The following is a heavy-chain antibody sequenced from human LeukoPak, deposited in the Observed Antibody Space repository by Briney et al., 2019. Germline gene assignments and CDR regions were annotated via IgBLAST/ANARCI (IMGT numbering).Heavy chain of an antibody. J-gene: IGHJ6*02. D-gene: IGHD5-12*01. V-gene: IGHV3-48*03. CDR2: ISSSGSTI. CDR3: ARGGLRLSYYYYGMDV. Sequence: GGSLRLSCAASGFTFSSYEMNWVRQAPGKGLEWVSYISSSGSTIYYADSVKGRFTISRDNAKNSLYLQMNSLRAEDTAVYYCARGGLRLSYYYYGMDVWGQGTTVTVSS. CDR1: GFTFSSYE.